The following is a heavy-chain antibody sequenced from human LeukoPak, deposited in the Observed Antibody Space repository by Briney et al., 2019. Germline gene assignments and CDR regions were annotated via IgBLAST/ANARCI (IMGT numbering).Heavy chain of an antibody. J-gene: IGHJ4*02. CDR3: ARGLPGGTMIPRRFDD. CDR1: GGSFSGYY. V-gene: IGHV4-34*01. D-gene: IGHD3-22*01. CDR2: INHSGST. Sequence: RSETLSLTCAVYGGSFSGYYWSWIRQPPGKGLECIGEINHSGSTNYNPSLKSRVTISVDTSKNQFSLKLSSVTAADTAVYYCARGLPGGTMIPRRFDDWGQGTLVTVSS.